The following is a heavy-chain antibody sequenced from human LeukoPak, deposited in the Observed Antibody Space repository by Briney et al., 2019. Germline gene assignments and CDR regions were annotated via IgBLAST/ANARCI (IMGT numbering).Heavy chain of an antibody. CDR3: AKGAVYDILTGYYKAHWYFDL. CDR2: ISGSGGST. J-gene: IGHJ2*01. CDR1: GFIFSSYA. D-gene: IGHD3-9*01. V-gene: IGHV3-23*01. Sequence: PGGSLRLSCAASGFIFSSYAMSWVRQAPGKGLEWVSAISGSGGSTYYADSVKGRFTISRDSSKNTLYLQMNSLRAEDTAVYYCAKGAVYDILTGYYKAHWYFDLWGRGTLVTVSS.